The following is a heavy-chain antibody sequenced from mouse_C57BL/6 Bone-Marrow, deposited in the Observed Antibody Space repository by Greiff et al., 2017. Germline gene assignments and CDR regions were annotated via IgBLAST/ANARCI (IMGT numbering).Heavy chain of an antibody. V-gene: IGHV1-81*01. CDR2: IYPRSGNT. Sequence: QVQLKESGAELARPGASVKLSCKASGYTFTSYGISWVKQRTGQGLEWIGEIYPRSGNTYYNDKFKGKATLTADKSSSTAYMELRSLTSEDSAVYFCARGGWRDYWGQGTSVTVSS. CDR1: GYTFTSYG. J-gene: IGHJ4*01. CDR3: ARGGWRDY. D-gene: IGHD3-3*01.